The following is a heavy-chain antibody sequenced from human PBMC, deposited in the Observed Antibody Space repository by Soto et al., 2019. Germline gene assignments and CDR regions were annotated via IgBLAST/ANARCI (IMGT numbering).Heavy chain of an antibody. J-gene: IGHJ4*02. V-gene: IGHV4-59*08. CDR2: IYYSGST. D-gene: IGHD1-26*01. Sequence: SETLSLTCTVSGGSISSYYWSWIRQPPGKGLEWIGYIYYSGSTNYNPSLKSRVTISVDTSKNQFSLKLSSVTAADTAVYYCARRWGFTFDYWGQGTLVTVSP. CDR3: ARRWGFTFDY. CDR1: GGSISSYY.